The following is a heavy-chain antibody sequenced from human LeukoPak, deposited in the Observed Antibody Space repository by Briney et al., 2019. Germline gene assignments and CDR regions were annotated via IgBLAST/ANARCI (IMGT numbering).Heavy chain of an antibody. V-gene: IGHV3-23*01. Sequence: AGGSLRLXCAASGFTFSTYAMSWVRRAPGKGLESVSTISGSGGNTYYADSVKGRFTISRDNSKNTLYLQMNSLRAEDTAVYYCARTLDYYDSSGYFYWGQGTLVTVSS. CDR1: GFTFSTYA. D-gene: IGHD3-22*01. CDR3: ARTLDYYDSSGYFY. J-gene: IGHJ4*02. CDR2: ISGSGGNT.